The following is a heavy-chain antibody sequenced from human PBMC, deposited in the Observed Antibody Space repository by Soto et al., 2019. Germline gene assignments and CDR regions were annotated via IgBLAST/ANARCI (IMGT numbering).Heavy chain of an antibody. V-gene: IGHV1-69*13. CDR1: GGTFSRHS. D-gene: IGHD3-22*01. CDR3: ARPIQFYFDTSAQSAWFDP. Sequence: ASVKVSCKASGGTFSRHSISWVRQAPGQGLEWMGGIIPIFGTPNYAQKFQGRLTITADESTSTAYMELSSLRSDDTAVYYCARPIQFYFDTSAQSAWFDPWGQGTLVTVSS. J-gene: IGHJ5*02. CDR2: IIPIFGTP.